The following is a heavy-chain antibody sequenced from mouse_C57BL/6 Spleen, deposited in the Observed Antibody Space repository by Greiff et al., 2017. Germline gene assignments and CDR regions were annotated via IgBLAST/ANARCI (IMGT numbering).Heavy chain of an antibody. CDR1: GYSFTGYY. J-gene: IGHJ4*01. V-gene: IGHV1-42*01. D-gene: IGHD1-1*01. CDR2: INPSTGGT. Sequence: EVQLQQSGPELVKPGASVKISCKASGYSFTGYYLNWVKQSPEKSLEWIGEINPSTGGTTYNQKFKAKATLTVDKSSSTAYMQLKSLTSEDSAVYYCASITTVVADAMDYWGQGTSVTVSS. CDR3: ASITTVVADAMDY.